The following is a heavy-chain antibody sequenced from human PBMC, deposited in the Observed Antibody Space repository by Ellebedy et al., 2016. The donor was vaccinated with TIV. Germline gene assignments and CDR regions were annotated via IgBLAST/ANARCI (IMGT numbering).Heavy chain of an antibody. CDR2: ISWDSSGI. CDR3: AQDLCSSTSCFGGYFHH. J-gene: IGHJ1*01. V-gene: IGHV3-9*01. D-gene: IGHD2-2*01. Sequence: SLKISCAASGISFDDHAMHWVRQAPGKGLEWVSGISWDSSGIGYADSVEGRFTISRDNAKDSLYLQMDSLRPEDSALYYCAQDLCSSTSCFGGYFHHWGQGTQVTVSS. CDR1: GISFDDHA.